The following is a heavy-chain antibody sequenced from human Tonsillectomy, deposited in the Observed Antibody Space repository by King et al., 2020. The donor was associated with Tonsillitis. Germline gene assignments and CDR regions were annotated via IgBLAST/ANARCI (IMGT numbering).Heavy chain of an antibody. Sequence: DQLVQSGAEVKKPGASVKVSCKASGYTFTNYAMHWVRQAPGQRLEWMGWINADNGDTKYSQKFQGRVTITRDTSASTAYMELSSLRSEDTTIYYCARGSSSASWGLDVWGQGTTVTVSS. CDR3: ARGSSSASWGLDV. D-gene: IGHD6-19*01. CDR2: INADNGDT. J-gene: IGHJ6*02. V-gene: IGHV1-3*01. CDR1: GYTFTNYA.